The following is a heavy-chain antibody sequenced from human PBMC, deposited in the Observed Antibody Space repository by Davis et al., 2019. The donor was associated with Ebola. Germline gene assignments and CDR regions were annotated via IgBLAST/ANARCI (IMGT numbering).Heavy chain of an antibody. CDR2: ISAYNGNT. CDR1: GYTFTSYG. J-gene: IGHJ4*02. CDR3: ARDVGAAAGGDGDDY. V-gene: IGHV1-18*01. D-gene: IGHD6-13*01. Sequence: ASVKVSCKASGYTFTSYGISWVRQAPGQGLEWMGWISAYNGNTNYAQKFQGRVTITADKSTSTAYMELSRLRSEDTAGYYCARDVGAAAGGDGDDYWGQGTLVTVSS.